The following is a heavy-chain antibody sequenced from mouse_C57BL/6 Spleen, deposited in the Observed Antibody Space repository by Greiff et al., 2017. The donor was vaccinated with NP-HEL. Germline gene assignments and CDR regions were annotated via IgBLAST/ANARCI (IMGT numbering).Heavy chain of an antibody. CDR3: ARKDYGSSSYAMDY. J-gene: IGHJ4*01. Sequence: VQLQQSGPELVKPGASVKMSCKASGYTFTDYNMHWVKQSHGKSLEWIGYINPNNGGTSYNQKFKGKATLTVNKSSSTAYMELRSLTSEESAVYYCARKDYGSSSYAMDYWGQGTSVTVSS. V-gene: IGHV1-22*01. D-gene: IGHD1-1*01. CDR2: INPNNGGT. CDR1: GYTFTDYN.